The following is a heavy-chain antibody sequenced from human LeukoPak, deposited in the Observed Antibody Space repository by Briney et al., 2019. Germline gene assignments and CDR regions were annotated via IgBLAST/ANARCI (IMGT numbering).Heavy chain of an antibody. CDR3: VRKKLTGDFDP. CDR2: ISYDGSNK. D-gene: IGHD7-27*01. V-gene: IGHV3-30-3*01. Sequence: PGRSLRLSCAASGFTFSSHAMYWVRQAPGKGLEWVAVISYDGSNKYYADFVKGRFTISRDNSKNTLYLQMNSLRAEDTAVYYCVRKKLTGDFDPWGQGTLVTVSS. J-gene: IGHJ5*02. CDR1: GFTFSSHA.